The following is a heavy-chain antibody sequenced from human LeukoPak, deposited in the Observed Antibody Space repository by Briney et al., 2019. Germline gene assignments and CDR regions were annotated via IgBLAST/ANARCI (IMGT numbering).Heavy chain of an antibody. Sequence: GGSLRLSCAPSGFTFSSYETNWVRQAPRKGLEWVSYIITSGSTIYYADSVKGRFTISRDNAKNSLYLQMNSLRAEDTAVYYCAELGITMIGGVWGKGTTVTICS. CDR3: AELGITMIGGV. CDR2: IITSGSTI. J-gene: IGHJ6*04. V-gene: IGHV3-48*03. CDR1: GFTFSSYE. D-gene: IGHD3-10*02.